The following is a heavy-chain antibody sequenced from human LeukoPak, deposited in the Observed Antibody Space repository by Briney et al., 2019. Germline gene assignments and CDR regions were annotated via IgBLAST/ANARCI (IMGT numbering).Heavy chain of an antibody. D-gene: IGHD3-10*01. CDR2: ISERGGST. J-gene: IGHJ4*02. V-gene: IGHV3-23*01. CDR3: AKRGIVIRAVIIIGFHKEAYYFDY. Sequence: PGGSLRLSCVVSGITLSNYGMWWVRQPPGKGLEGVSGISERGGSTSYADSVKGRFIISRDTSKNTVYLQMTSLRVEDTAVYFCAKRGIVIRAVIIIGFHKEAYYFDYWGQGILVTVSS. CDR1: GITLSNYG.